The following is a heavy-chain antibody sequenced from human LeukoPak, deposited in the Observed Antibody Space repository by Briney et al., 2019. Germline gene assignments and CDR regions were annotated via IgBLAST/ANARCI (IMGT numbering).Heavy chain of an antibody. V-gene: IGHV1-46*01. CDR1: GYTFTTYF. CDR3: ARGRLTGDDFWSTIKGYWFDP. J-gene: IGHJ5*02. Sequence: ASVKVSCKASGYTFTTYFMHWVRQAPGQGLEWMGIINPSGGGTTYAQKFQGRLTMTRDTSTSTVYMELSSLRSEDTAVYYCARGRLTGDDFWSTIKGYWFDPWGQGTLVTVSS. CDR2: INPSGGGT. D-gene: IGHD3-3*01.